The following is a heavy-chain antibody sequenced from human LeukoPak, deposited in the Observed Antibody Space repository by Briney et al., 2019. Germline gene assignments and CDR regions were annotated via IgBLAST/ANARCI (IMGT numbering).Heavy chain of an antibody. J-gene: IGHJ4*02. D-gene: IGHD3-22*01. V-gene: IGHV3-33*08. CDR2: IWYDGSNK. CDR1: GFTFSTYG. CDR3: ARGVDYYENSGTIDY. Sequence: GGSLRLSCAASGFTFSTYGMHWVRQAPGKGLEWVAIIWYDGSNKTYEDSVKGRFTISRDNSKNTLYLQMNSLRAEDTAVYYCARGVDYYENSGTIDYWGQGTLVTVSS.